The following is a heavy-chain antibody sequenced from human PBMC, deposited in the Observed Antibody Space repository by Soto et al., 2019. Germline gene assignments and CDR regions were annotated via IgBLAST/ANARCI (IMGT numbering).Heavy chain of an antibody. CDR1: GGTLNTNA. CDR3: AGRSGPQDRPGPTIFHYYYGMAV. D-gene: IGHD3-16*01. Sequence: QVQLVQSGAEVKKPGSSVKVSCKASGGTLNTNAISWVRQAPGQGLEWMGGIIPIPGTTNYAQKFEGRVRITADESTISVFMELTSLRSDDTVIYYCAGRSGPQDRPGPTIFHYYYGMAVWGQGTTVTVSS. CDR2: IIPIPGTT. J-gene: IGHJ6*02. V-gene: IGHV1-69*01.